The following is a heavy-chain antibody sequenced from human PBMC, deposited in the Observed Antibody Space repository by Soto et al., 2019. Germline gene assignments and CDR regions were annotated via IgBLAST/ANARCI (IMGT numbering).Heavy chain of an antibody. CDR2: IIPIFGTT. CDR3: ARDLGPGGIAAADTEAFDI. CDR1: GGTFSSYA. V-gene: IGHV1-69*13. J-gene: IGHJ3*02. D-gene: IGHD6-13*01. Sequence: SVKVSGKASGGTFSSYAISWVRQAPGQGLEWMGGIIPIFGTTNYAQKFQGRVTITADESTSTAYMELSSLRSDDTAVYYFARDLGPGGIAAADTEAFDIWGQGTMVTVSS.